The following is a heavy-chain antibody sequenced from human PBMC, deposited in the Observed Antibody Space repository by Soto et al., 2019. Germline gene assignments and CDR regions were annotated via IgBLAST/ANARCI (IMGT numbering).Heavy chain of an antibody. Sequence: GGSLRLSCAASGFTFSSYGMHWVRQAPGKGLEWVAVISYDGSNKYYADSVKGRFTISRDNSKNTLYLQMNSLRAEDTAVYYCAKDPRYSSSWSPSLYYGMDVWGQGTTVTVSS. J-gene: IGHJ6*02. CDR1: GFTFSSYG. CDR2: ISYDGSNK. D-gene: IGHD6-13*01. V-gene: IGHV3-30*18. CDR3: AKDPRYSSSWSPSLYYGMDV.